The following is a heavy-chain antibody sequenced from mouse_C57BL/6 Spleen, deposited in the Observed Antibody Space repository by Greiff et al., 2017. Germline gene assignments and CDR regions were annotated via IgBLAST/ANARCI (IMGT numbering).Heavy chain of an antibody. V-gene: IGHV5-17*01. Sequence: EVKLQESGGGLVKPGGSLKLSCAASGFTFSDYGMHWVRQAPEQGLEWVAYISSGSSTIYSSDTVNGRFTISRDNANNTLFLQMTSVRSEDTSMYYWARDLFDYWGQGTTLTVSS. CDR3: ARDLFDY. CDR1: GFTFSDYG. J-gene: IGHJ2*01. CDR2: ISSGSSTI.